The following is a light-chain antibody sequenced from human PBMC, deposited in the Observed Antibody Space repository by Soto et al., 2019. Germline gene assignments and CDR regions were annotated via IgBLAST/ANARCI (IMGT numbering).Light chain of an antibody. CDR1: SSDVGRYDY. V-gene: IGLV2-14*01. J-gene: IGLJ2*01. Sequence: QSALTQPASVSGSPGQSITISCTGTSSDVGRYDYVSWYQQHPGKAPKLIIYEVSNRPSGVSNRFSGSKSGNTASLTISGLQAEDEADYYGSSYISVSSTVFGGGTKLTVL. CDR2: EVS. CDR3: SSYISVSSTV.